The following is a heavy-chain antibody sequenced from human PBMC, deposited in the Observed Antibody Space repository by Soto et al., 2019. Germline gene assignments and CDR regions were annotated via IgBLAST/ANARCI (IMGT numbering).Heavy chain of an antibody. V-gene: IGHV1-3*01. D-gene: IGHD6-13*01. CDR3: ASSPEAGH. Sequence: VQLVQSGAEVKKPGASVKVSCKASGYTFTNYPIHWVRQAPGQGLEWMGWINVGNGNTKYSQKYQGRVTLTRDTAGRRAEMEWSRLRSESTGVYYCASSPEAGHWGQGTLVTVSS. CDR1: GYTFTNYP. CDR2: INVGNGNT. J-gene: IGHJ4*02.